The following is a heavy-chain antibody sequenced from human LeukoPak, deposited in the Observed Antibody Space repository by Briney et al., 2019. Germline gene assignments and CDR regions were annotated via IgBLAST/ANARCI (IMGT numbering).Heavy chain of an antibody. V-gene: IGHV4-4*02. J-gene: IGHJ4*02. CDR2: VNLQGST. CDR1: GGSISNTNW. CDR3: AREGGPYRPLDY. Sequence: SGTLSLTCGVSGGSISNTNWWTWVRQPPRKRLEWIGEVNLQGSTNYNPSLKSRVAISVDKSENHISLKLTSVTAADTAVYYCAREGGPYRPLDYSGQGTLVTVAS.